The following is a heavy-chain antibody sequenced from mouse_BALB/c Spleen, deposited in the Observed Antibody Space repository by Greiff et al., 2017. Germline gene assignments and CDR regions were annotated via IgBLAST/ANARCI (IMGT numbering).Heavy chain of an antibody. D-gene: IGHD2-14*01. V-gene: IGHV5-17*02. J-gene: IGHJ2*01. Sequence: EVQVVESGGGLVQPGGSRKLSCAASGFTFSSFGMHWVRQAPEKGLEWVAYISSGSSTIYYADTVKGRFTISRDNPKNTLFLQMTSLRSEDTAMYYCARDYRYRYYFDYWGQGTTLTVSS. CDR3: ARDYRYRYYFDY. CDR2: ISSGSSTI. CDR1: GFTFSSFG.